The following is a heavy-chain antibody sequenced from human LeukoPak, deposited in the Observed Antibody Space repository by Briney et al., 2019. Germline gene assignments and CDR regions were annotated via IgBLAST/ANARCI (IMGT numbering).Heavy chain of an antibody. D-gene: IGHD3-10*01. Sequence: GGSLRLSCAASGFTFSSYGMHWVRQAPGKGLEWVAVISYDGSNKYYADSVKGRFTISRDNSKNTLYLQMNSLRAEDTAVYYCANLFRFGELLPFDYWGQGTLVTVSS. J-gene: IGHJ4*02. V-gene: IGHV3-30*18. CDR2: ISYDGSNK. CDR3: ANLFRFGELLPFDY. CDR1: GFTFSSYG.